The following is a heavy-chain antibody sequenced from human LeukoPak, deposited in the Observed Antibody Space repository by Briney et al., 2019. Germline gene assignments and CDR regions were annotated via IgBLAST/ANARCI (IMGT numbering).Heavy chain of an antibody. Sequence: GGSLRLSCAASGFTFSNAWMSWVRQAPGKGMEWVGRIKSKTDGGTTDYAAPVKGRFTISRDDSKNTLYLQMNSLKTDDTAVYYCTTGYYGSRSSDPFDYWGQGTLVTASS. CDR2: IKSKTDGGTT. V-gene: IGHV3-15*01. D-gene: IGHD3-10*01. J-gene: IGHJ4*02. CDR1: GFTFSNAW. CDR3: TTGYYGSRSSDPFDY.